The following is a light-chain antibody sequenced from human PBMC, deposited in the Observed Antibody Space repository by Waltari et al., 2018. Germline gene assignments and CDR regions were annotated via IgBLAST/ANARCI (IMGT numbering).Light chain of an antibody. V-gene: IGLV2-11*01. J-gene: IGLJ2*01. CDR2: DFN. CDR1: SGDVGGYDL. CDR3: CSYAGTYTFVL. Sequence: QSALTQPRSVSGSPGQSVTIPCTGTSGDVGGYDLVSWYHQHPGKAPKLIIYDFNKRPSGVPDRFSGAKSGNTASLTIAGLQAEDETDYYCCSYAGTYTFVLFGGGTRLTVL.